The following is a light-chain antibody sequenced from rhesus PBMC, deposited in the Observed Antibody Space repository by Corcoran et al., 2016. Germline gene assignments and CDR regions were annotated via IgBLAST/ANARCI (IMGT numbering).Light chain of an antibody. CDR3: QHAKSTPWT. CDR1: EDVNDY. Sequence: DIQMTQSPSSLSASVGDRVTITCRAREDVNDYLNWYQQKPGKAPNLMFYKAFNLQSGVPSRFSVSGSGTDYTFTSRCLQPEGVATYHCQHAKSTPWTFGQGTKVEIK. CDR2: KAF. V-gene: IGKV1-74*01. J-gene: IGKJ1*01.